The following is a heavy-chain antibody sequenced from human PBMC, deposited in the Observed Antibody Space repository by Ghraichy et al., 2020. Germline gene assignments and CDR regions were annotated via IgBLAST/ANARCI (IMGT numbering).Heavy chain of an antibody. V-gene: IGHV1-8*01. J-gene: IGHJ6*03. CDR3: ATLGGHWGLGDYYYYYMDV. Sequence: ASVKVSCKASGYTFTSYDINWVRQATGQGLEWMGWMNPNSGNTGYAQKFQGRVTMTRNTSISTAYMELSSLRSEDTAVYYCATLGGHWGLGDYYYYYMDVWGKGTTVTVSS. CDR2: MNPNSGNT. D-gene: IGHD7-27*01. CDR1: GYTFTSYD.